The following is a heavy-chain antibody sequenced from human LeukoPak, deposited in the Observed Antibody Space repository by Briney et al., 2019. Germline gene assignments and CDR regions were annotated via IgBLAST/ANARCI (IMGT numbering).Heavy chain of an antibody. V-gene: IGHV4-59*01. Sequence: PSETLSLTCTVSGGSISSYYWSWIRQPPGKGLEWIGYIYYSGSTNYNPSLKSRVTISVDTSKNQFSLKLSSVTAADTAVYYCATLAAAVGFDYWGQGTLVTVSS. D-gene: IGHD6-13*01. CDR1: GGSISSYY. CDR3: ATLAAAVGFDY. J-gene: IGHJ4*02. CDR2: IYYSGST.